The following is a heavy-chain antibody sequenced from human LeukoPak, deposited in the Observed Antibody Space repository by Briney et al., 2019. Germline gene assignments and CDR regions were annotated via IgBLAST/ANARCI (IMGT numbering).Heavy chain of an antibody. V-gene: IGHV3-7*01. J-gene: IGHJ4*02. CDR1: GFTFSNYW. CDR2: IKQDGSEK. Sequence: PGGSLSLSCAASGFTFSNYWMSWVRQAPGKGLEWVANIKQDGSEKYYVDSVKGRFTISRDNAKNSLYLQMNSLRAEDTAMYYCARCRSWGSGYYGGFDYWGQGTLVTVSS. D-gene: IGHD3-22*01. CDR3: ARCRSWGSGYYGGFDY.